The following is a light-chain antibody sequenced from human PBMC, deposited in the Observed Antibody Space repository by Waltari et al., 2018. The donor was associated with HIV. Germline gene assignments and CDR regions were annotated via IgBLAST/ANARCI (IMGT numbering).Light chain of an antibody. CDR1: RSNIGAGFD. CDR2: GDS. V-gene: IGLV1-40*01. J-gene: IGLJ3*02. CDR3: QSYDSSLSDSRV. Sequence: QSVPTQPPSVSGAPGPRVTIPCTGSRSNIGAGFDVHWYQQLPGTAPKLLIYGDSNRPSGGPDRFAGSKSGTSAARAITGLQAEDEDDYYCQSYDSSLSDSRVFGGGTKLTVL.